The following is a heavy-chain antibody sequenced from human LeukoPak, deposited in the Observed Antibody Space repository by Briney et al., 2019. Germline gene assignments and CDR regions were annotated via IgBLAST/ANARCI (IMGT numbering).Heavy chain of an antibody. CDR2: ISGSGGST. J-gene: IGHJ6*02. CDR1: GFTFSSYA. Sequence: PGGSLRLSCAASGFTFSSYAMSWVRQAPGKGLEWVSAISGSGGSTYYADSVKGRFTISRDNSKNTLYLQMNSLRAEDTAVYYCAKDNGVTIFGVVKYDYYGMDVWGQGTTVTVSS. D-gene: IGHD3-3*01. CDR3: AKDNGVTIFGVVKYDYYGMDV. V-gene: IGHV3-23*01.